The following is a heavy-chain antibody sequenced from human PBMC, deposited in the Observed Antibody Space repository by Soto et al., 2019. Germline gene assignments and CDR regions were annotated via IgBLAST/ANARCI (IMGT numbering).Heavy chain of an antibody. J-gene: IGHJ5*02. Sequence: QVQLVQSGAEVKKPGASVKVSCKASGYTFTSYAMHWVRQAPGQRLEWMGWINAGNGNTKYSQKFQGRVTITRDTSASTADRELSSLRSEDTAVYYCARGYGGPIGWFDPWGQGALVTVSS. CDR1: GYTFTSYA. CDR2: INAGNGNT. V-gene: IGHV1-3*01. CDR3: ARGYGGPIGWFDP. D-gene: IGHD3-16*01.